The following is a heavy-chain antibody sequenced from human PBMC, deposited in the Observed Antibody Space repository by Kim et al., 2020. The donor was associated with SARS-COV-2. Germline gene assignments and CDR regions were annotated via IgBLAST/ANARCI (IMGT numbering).Heavy chain of an antibody. V-gene: IGHV1-2*02. CDR2: IDPDRGGT. D-gene: IGHD2-15*01. CDR1: GYTFTAYY. Sequence: ASVKVSCKASGYTFTAYYIHWVRQAPGQGFEWIGWIDPDRGGTTFAQKFQDRVTMTTDTSTTTVFMELNRLTFDDTALYYCARSRSGVDKNIYSRVTFDP. J-gene: IGHJ5*02. CDR3: ARSRSGVDKNIYSRVTFDP.